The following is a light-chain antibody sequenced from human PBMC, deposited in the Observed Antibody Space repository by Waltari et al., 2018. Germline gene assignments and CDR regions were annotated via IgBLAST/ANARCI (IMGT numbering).Light chain of an antibody. J-gene: IGLJ2*01. V-gene: IGLV3-25*03. Sequence: SFELTQPPSLSVSPGQTARITCSGDALSKQYAHWHQQRPGLAPVLVIYKDRERPSGIPERFSGSSSGTTVTLTLSGVQAEDEADYYCQSADSSGSVVFGGGTKLTVL. CDR3: QSADSSGSVV. CDR2: KDR. CDR1: ALSKQY.